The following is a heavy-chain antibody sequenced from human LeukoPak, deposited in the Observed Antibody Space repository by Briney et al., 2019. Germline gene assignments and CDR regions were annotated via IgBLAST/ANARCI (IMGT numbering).Heavy chain of an antibody. CDR1: GFTFSSYG. CDR3: AKDLEYYGSGSYGY. Sequence: PGGSLRLSCAASGFTFSSYGMHWVRQAPGKGLEWVAFIRYDGSNKYYAYSVRGRFTISRDNSKNTLYLQMNSLRAEDTAVYYCAKDLEYYGSGSYGYWGQGTLVTVSS. D-gene: IGHD3-10*01. J-gene: IGHJ4*02. V-gene: IGHV3-30*02. CDR2: IRYDGSNK.